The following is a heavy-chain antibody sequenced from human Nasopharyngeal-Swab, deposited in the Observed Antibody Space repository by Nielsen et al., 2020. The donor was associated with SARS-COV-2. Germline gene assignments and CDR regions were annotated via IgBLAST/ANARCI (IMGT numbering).Heavy chain of an antibody. CDR1: GFTFSSSI. D-gene: IGHD3-3*01. Sequence: GESLKISCASSGFTFSSSIMNLVRQAPGKGLEWVSYISSSSSTIYYADSVKGRFTISRDNAKNSLYLQMNSLRDEDTAFYYCARETRPFGDVWSGYYGSFDAFDIWGQGTMVTVSS. V-gene: IGHV3-48*02. CDR3: ARETRPFGDVWSGYYGSFDAFDI. J-gene: IGHJ3*02. CDR2: ISSSSSTI.